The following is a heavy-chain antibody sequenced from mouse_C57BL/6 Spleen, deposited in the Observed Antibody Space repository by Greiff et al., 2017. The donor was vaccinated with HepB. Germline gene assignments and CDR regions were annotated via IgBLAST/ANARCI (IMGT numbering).Heavy chain of an antibody. D-gene: IGHD1-1*01. CDR2: INPNNGGT. CDR1: GYTFTDYN. Sequence: VQLQQSGPELVKPGASVKMSCKASGYTFTDYNMHWVKQSHGKSLEWIGYINPNNGGTSYNQKFKGKATLTVNKSSSTAYMELRSLTSEDSAVYYCARHYYYGSSYVDYWGQGTTLTVSS. CDR3: ARHYYYGSSYVDY. J-gene: IGHJ2*01. V-gene: IGHV1-22*01.